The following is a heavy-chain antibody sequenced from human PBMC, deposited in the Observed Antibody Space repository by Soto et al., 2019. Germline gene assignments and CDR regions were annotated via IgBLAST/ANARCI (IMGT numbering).Heavy chain of an antibody. V-gene: IGHV4-39*01. J-gene: IGHJ4*02. CDR2: IYYSGST. Sequence: QLQLQESGPGLVKPSETLSLTCTVSGGSISSSSYYWGWIRQPPGKGLEWIGSIYYSGSTYYNPSLKSRVTISIDTSKNPFSLKLSSVTASEAAVYYCSRHAVHSSDFTDYWGQGTLVTVSS. D-gene: IGHD6-19*01. CDR3: SRHAVHSSDFTDY. CDR1: GGSISSSSYY.